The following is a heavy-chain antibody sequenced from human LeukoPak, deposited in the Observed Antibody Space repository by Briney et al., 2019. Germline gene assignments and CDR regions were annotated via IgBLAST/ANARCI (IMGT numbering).Heavy chain of an antibody. J-gene: IGHJ4*02. V-gene: IGHV4-39*07. CDR1: GGSISSSSYY. CDR2: IYYSGST. CDR3: ARGVAYYYDSSGYYDY. D-gene: IGHD3-22*01. Sequence: PSETLSLTCTVSGGSISSSSYYWGWIRQPPGKGLEWIGSIYYSGSTYYNPSLKSRVTISVDTSKNQFSLKLSSVTAADTAVYYCARGVAYYYDSSGYYDYWGQGTLVTVSS.